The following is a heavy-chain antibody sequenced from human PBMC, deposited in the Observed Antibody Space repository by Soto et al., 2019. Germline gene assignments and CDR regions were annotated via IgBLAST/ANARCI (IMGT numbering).Heavy chain of an antibody. V-gene: IGHV4-59*08. Sequence: PSETLSLTCAVSGASITAYYWAWVRQPPGKGLEYIGHVHNSGRADYNPSLRSRVTISVDTSRNQFSLHLNSVTAADTAAYFCARHENGGTYPLAYWGQGTLVTVSS. CDR3: ARHENGGTYPLAY. D-gene: IGHD1-26*01. CDR1: GASITAYY. J-gene: IGHJ4*02. CDR2: VHNSGRA.